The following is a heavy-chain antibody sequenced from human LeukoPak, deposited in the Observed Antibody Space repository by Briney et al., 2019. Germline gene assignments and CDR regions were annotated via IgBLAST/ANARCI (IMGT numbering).Heavy chain of an antibody. CDR2: INHSGST. CDR1: GGSFSGYF. Sequence: SETLSLTCAVYGGSFSGYFWSWIRQPPGKGLEWIGEINHSGSTNYNPSLKSRVTISVDTSKNQFSLKLSSVTAADTAVYYCARGRDWFDPWGQGTLVTVSS. CDR3: ARGRDWFDP. V-gene: IGHV4-34*01. J-gene: IGHJ5*02.